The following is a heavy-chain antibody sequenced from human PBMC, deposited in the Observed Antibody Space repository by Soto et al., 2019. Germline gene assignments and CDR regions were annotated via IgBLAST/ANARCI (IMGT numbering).Heavy chain of an antibody. CDR1: GASISSSNYY. D-gene: IGHD4-17*01. Sequence: SETLSLTCTVSGASISSSNYYWGWIRQPPGRGLEWIGTMYYSGRTHYNPSLKSRVTTSVDTSKNQFSLKLSAVTATDTAVYYCARHGNTVTTGSYYGMDVWGKGTTVTDSS. CDR2: MYYSGRT. CDR3: ARHGNTVTTGSYYGMDV. J-gene: IGHJ6*04. V-gene: IGHV4-39*01.